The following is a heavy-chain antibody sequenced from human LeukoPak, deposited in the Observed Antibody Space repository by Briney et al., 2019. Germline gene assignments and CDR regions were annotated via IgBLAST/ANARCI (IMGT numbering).Heavy chain of an antibody. V-gene: IGHV4-30-2*01. CDR2: IYHSGST. CDR1: GGSISSGGYS. J-gene: IGHJ4*02. Sequence: SETLSLTCAVSGGSISSGGYSWSWIRQPPGKGLEWIGYIYHSGSTYYNPSLKSRVTISVDRSKNQFSLKLSPVTAADTAVYYCARSMTTVSSHSFDYWGQGTLVTVSS. D-gene: IGHD4-17*01. CDR3: ARSMTTVSSHSFDY.